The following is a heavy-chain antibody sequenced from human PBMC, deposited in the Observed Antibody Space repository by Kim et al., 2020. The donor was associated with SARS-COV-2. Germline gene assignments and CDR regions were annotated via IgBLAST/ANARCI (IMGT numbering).Heavy chain of an antibody. D-gene: IGHD6-19*01. V-gene: IGHV3-33*06. CDR1: GFTFSSYG. CDR2: IWYDGSNK. J-gene: IGHJ6*02. Sequence: GGSLRLSCAASGFTFSSYGMHWVRQAPGKGLEWVAVIWYDGSNKYYADSVKGRFTISRDNSKNTLYLQMNSLRAEDTAVYYCAKEGKGQSSGWRTYYYYGMDVWGQGTTVTVSS. CDR3: AKEGKGQSSGWRTYYYYGMDV.